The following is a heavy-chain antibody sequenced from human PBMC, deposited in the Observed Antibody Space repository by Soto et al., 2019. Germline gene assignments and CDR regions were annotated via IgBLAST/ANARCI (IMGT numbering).Heavy chain of an antibody. J-gene: IGHJ6*02. CDR3: AKGFMVPRGMDV. CDR2: ISGSGGST. Sequence: EVQLLESGGGLVQPGGSLRLSCAASGFTFSSYAMSWVRQAPGKGLEWVSAISGSGGSTYYADSVKGRFTISRDNSKNPLYLQMNSLRAEDTAVYYCAKGFMVPRGMDVWGQGTTVTVSS. D-gene: IGHD3-10*01. V-gene: IGHV3-23*01. CDR1: GFTFSSYA.